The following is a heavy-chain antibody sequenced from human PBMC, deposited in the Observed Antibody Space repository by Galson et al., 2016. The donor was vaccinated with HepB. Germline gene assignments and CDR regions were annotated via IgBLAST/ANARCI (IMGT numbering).Heavy chain of an antibody. D-gene: IGHD2-21*02. CDR2: IWYDGRNK. V-gene: IGHV3-33*01. CDR3: ARDRRLYCGDDCDLDY. Sequence: SLRLSCAASGFTFSSYGMHWVRQAPGKGLEWVAVIWYDGRNKYYADSVKGRFTISRDNSKNTLYLQMNSLRVEDTAVYYCARDRRLYCGDDCDLDYWGQGTLVTVSS. J-gene: IGHJ4*02. CDR1: GFTFSSYG.